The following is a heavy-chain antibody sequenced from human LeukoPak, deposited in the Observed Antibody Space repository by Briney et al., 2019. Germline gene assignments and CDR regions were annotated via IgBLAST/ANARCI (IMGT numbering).Heavy chain of an antibody. Sequence: GASVKVSCKASGFTFTAYYMHWVRQAPGQGLEWMGWINPNSGGANYAQKFQGRVTMTRDTSISTAYMELSRLRSDDTAVYYCARVAAEVVGLPGAIGFGWLRRDYYYMDVWGKGTTVTVSS. CDR2: INPNSGGA. CDR1: GFTFTAYY. D-gene: IGHD2-2*02. J-gene: IGHJ6*03. V-gene: IGHV1-2*02. CDR3: ARVAAEVVGLPGAIGFGWLRRDYYYMDV.